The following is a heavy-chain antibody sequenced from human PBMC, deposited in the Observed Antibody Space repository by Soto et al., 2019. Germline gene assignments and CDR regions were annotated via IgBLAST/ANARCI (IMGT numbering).Heavy chain of an antibody. Sequence: QVQLVQSAGEVKKPGASVKVSCKASGYSFTSYGISWVRRAPGQGLEWMGWISPYNGHTQFVERFQGRVTMTTDTSTKTAYMELRNLRSDDTAHYYCARVGQQLAETFDQWGQGSLVTVSS. CDR2: ISPYNGHT. V-gene: IGHV1-18*01. D-gene: IGHD6-13*01. CDR3: ARVGQQLAETFDQ. J-gene: IGHJ4*02. CDR1: GYSFTSYG.